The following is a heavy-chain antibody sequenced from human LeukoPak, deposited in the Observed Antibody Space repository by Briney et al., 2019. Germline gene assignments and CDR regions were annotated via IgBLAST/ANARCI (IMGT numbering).Heavy chain of an antibody. V-gene: IGHV3-7*01. CDR2: IKQDGSEK. D-gene: IGHD2-2*01. Sequence: PGGSLRLSCAASGFTFSSYWMSWVRQAPGKGLEWVANIKQDGSEKYYVDPVKGRFTVSRDNAKNSLYLQTNSLRAEDTAVYYCARDGCSSSSCYLPYQYYYMAVWGKGTTVTVSS. CDR3: ARDGCSSSSCYLPYQYYYMAV. J-gene: IGHJ6*03. CDR1: GFTFSSYW.